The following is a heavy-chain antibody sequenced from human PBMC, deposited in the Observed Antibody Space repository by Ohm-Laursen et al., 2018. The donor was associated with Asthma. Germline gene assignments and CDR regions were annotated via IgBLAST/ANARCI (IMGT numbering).Heavy chain of an antibody. CDR3: ARDVMEWYLPAFDF. Sequence: SLRLSCAASGFTFRSYAMHWVRQAPGKGLEWVAVGGSYYDGGLKYYADSVNGRFTVSRDDSKNTLYLQMNSLRPDETAVYYCARDVMEWYLPAFDFWGQGTLVTVSS. V-gene: IGHV3-30-3*01. J-gene: IGHJ4*02. CDR1: GFTFRSYA. D-gene: IGHD3-3*01. CDR2: GGSYYDGGLK.